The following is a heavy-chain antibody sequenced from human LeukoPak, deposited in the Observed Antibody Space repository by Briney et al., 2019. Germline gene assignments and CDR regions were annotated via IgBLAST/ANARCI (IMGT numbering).Heavy chain of an antibody. D-gene: IGHD3-3*01. CDR2: ISSSGSNI. V-gene: IGHV3-11*01. Sequence: GGSLRLSCAASGFTFSDYCMSWIRQAPGKGLEWVSYISSSGSNIYYADSVKGRFTISRDNAKNSLYLQMNSLRAEDTAVYYCARSGYVRFLEWLLNWFDPWGQGTLVTVSS. J-gene: IGHJ5*02. CDR3: ARSGYVRFLEWLLNWFDP. CDR1: GFTFSDYC.